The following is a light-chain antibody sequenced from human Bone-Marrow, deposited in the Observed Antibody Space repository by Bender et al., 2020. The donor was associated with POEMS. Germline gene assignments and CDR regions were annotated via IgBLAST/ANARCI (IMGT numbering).Light chain of an antibody. CDR3: SSYAGSNNYYV. Sequence: QSALTQPASVSGSPGQSITISCTGTSSDVGSYNLVSWYRHHPGKAPKVVIYDVTERPSGVPDRFSGSKSGNTASLTVSGLQAEDEADYYCSSYAGSNNYYVFGTGTKVTVL. V-gene: IGLV2-8*01. CDR2: DVT. J-gene: IGLJ1*01. CDR1: SSDVGSYNL.